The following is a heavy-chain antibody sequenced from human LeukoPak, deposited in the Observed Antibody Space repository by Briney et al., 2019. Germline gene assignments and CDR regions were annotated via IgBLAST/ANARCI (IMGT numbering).Heavy chain of an antibody. CDR1: GFTFSDYY. V-gene: IGHV3-11*04. J-gene: IGHJ4*02. Sequence: GGSLRLSCAASGFTFSDYYMSWIRQAPGKGLEWVSYISSSGSTIYYADSVKGRFTISRENAKNSLYLQMNSLRAEDTAVYYCAREEYSSSWSEPYFDYWGQGTLVTVSS. CDR3: AREEYSSSWSEPYFDY. D-gene: IGHD6-13*01. CDR2: ISSSGSTI.